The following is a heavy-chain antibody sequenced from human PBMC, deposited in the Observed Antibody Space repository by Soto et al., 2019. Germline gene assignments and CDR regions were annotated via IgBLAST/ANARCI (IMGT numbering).Heavy chain of an antibody. CDR3: ARVNSITMAPLV. CDR1: GFTFSNYG. V-gene: IGHV3-30*03. D-gene: IGHD3-10*01. Sequence: GGSLRLSCAASGFTFSNYGMHWVRQAPGKGLEWVAVISYDGSNKYYADSVKGRFTISRDNSKNTLYLQMNSLRAEDTAVYYCARVNSITMAPLVWGQGTLVTVSS. CDR2: ISYDGSNK. J-gene: IGHJ4*02.